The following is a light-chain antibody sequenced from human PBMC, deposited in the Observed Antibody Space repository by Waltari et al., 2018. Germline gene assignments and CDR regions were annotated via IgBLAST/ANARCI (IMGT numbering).Light chain of an antibody. CDR1: SSDVGGYNY. J-gene: IGLJ1*01. V-gene: IGLV2-11*01. CDR2: DVS. Sequence: QSALTQPRSVSGSPGQSVTISCTGTSSDVGGYNYVSWYQQHPGKAPKLMIYDVSKRPSGVPDRFSRSKSGNTASLTISGLQAEDEADYYCCSYAGSYTFDYVFGTGTKVTVL. CDR3: CSYAGSYTFDYV.